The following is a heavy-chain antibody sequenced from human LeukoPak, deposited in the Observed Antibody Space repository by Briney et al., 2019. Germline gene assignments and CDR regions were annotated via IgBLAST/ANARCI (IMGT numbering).Heavy chain of an antibody. J-gene: IGHJ4*02. D-gene: IGHD3-22*01. CDR1: GFTFNTYS. CDR3: ARGPTPYYDSSGYYTGRKFDY. V-gene: IGHV3-21*06. CDR2: IDSSGGYM. Sequence: GGSLRLSCEASGFTFNTYSMNWARQAPGKGLEWVSSIDSSGGYMFYADSVKGRFIISRDNAKDSLYLQMNSLRAEDTAVYYCARGPTPYYDSSGYYTGRKFDYWGQGTLVTVSS.